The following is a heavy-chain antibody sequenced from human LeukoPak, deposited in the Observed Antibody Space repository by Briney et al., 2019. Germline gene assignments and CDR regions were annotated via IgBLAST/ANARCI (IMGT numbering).Heavy chain of an antibody. CDR2: ISYDGSDK. J-gene: IGHJ4*02. D-gene: IGHD5-12*01. V-gene: IGHV3-30*04. CDR3: ARARPSMWIDY. Sequence: GRSLRLSRAASGFTFSSYAMYWVRQAPGKGLEWVAVISYDGSDKFYADSVKGRFTISRDSSKNTLYLQMNSLRPEDTAVYYCARARPSMWIDYWGQGTLVTVSS. CDR1: GFTFSSYA.